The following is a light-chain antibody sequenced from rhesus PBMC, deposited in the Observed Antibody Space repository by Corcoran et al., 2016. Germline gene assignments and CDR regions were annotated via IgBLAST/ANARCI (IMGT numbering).Light chain of an antibody. CDR3: GQATNVPWT. CDR1: QSLVHSNGNTY. J-gene: IGKJ1*01. CDR2: EVS. V-gene: IGKV2-65*01. Sequence: DIVMTQSPLSLPITPGQPASISCRSSQSLVHSNGNTYLTWYQQKPGQPPRRLIYEVSTRDPGVPDRFSGIGARTDFTLKVSRVEAEDVGVYYCGQATNVPWTFGQGTKVEIK.